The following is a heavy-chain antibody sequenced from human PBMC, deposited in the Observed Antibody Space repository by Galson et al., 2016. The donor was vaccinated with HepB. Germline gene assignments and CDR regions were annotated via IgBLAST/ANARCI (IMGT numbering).Heavy chain of an antibody. CDR2: SYYRGST. V-gene: IGHV4-59*01. CDR1: DGSITSCY. Sequence: SETLSLTCSVSDGSITSCYWSWIRQPPGKGLEWIGQSYYRGSTSYKSSLKSRVSISVDMSKNQVSLKLSSVTAADTAVYYCAGEVGFFGESVWGQGTTVIVS. J-gene: IGHJ6*02. D-gene: IGHD3-10*01. CDR3: AGEVGFFGESV.